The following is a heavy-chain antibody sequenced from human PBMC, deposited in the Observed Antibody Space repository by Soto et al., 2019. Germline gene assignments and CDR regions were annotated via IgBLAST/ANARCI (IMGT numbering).Heavy chain of an antibody. CDR1: GFTFSSYA. V-gene: IGHV3-30-3*01. CDR3: ARDSVLDYGDYGVNWFDP. CDR2: ISYDGSNK. Sequence: GGSLRLSCAASGFTFSSYAMHWVRQAPGKGLEWVAVISYDGSNKYYADSVKGRFTISRDNSKNTLYLQMNSLRAEDTAVYYCARDSVLDYGDYGVNWFDPWGQGTLVTVSS. J-gene: IGHJ5*02. D-gene: IGHD4-17*01.